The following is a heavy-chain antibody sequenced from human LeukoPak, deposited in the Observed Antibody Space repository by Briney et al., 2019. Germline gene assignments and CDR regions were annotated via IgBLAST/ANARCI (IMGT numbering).Heavy chain of an antibody. Sequence: GGSLRLSCATSGFTFSNAWMSWVRQAPGKGLEWVGRIKSKTDGGTTDYAAPVKGRFTISRDDSKNTLYLQMNSLRAEDTAVYYCARDAREGLGYGYEAGWFDPWGQGTLVTVSS. J-gene: IGHJ5*02. CDR2: IKSKTDGGTT. CDR1: GFTFSNAW. D-gene: IGHD5-18*01. CDR3: ARDAREGLGYGYEAGWFDP. V-gene: IGHV3-15*01.